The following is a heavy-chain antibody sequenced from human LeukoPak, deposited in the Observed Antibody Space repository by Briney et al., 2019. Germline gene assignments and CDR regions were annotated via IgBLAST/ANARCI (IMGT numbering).Heavy chain of an antibody. V-gene: IGHV1-24*01. CDR2: FDPEDGET. D-gene: IGHD2-15*01. J-gene: IGHJ4*02. Sequence: ASVKVSCKVSGYTLTELSMHWVRQAPGKGLEWMGGFDPEDGETIYAQTFQGRVTMTRDTSISTAYMELSRLRSDDTAVYYCASILNYCSGGSCYSGGIDYWGQGTLVTVSS. CDR1: GYTLTELS. CDR3: ASILNYCSGGSCYSGGIDY.